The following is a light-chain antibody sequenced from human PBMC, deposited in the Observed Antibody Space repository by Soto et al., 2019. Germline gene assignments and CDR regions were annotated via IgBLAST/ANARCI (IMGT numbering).Light chain of an antibody. CDR3: QQSYSTPQDT. CDR1: QSISSY. CDR2: AAS. Sequence: DIQMTQSPSSLSASVGDRVTITCRASQSISSYLNWYQQKPGKAPKLLIYAASSLQSGVPSRFSGSGSGTDFALTIISLQPEDFATYYCQQSYSTPQDTFGQGTKLEIK. V-gene: IGKV1-39*01. J-gene: IGKJ2*01.